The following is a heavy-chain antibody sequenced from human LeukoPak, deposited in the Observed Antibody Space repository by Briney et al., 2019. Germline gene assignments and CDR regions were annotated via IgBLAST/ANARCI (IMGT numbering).Heavy chain of an antibody. D-gene: IGHD3-16*01. CDR1: GFTFSSYG. CDR2: ISYDGSNK. V-gene: IGHV3-30*18. Sequence: GGSLRLSCAASGFTFSSYGMHWVRQAPGKGLEWVAVISYDGSNKYYADSVKGRFTISRDNSKNTLYLQMNSLRAEDTAVYYCAKSGLTFGGVSPTHFNYWGQGTLVTVSS. J-gene: IGHJ4*02. CDR3: AKSGLTFGGVSPTHFNY.